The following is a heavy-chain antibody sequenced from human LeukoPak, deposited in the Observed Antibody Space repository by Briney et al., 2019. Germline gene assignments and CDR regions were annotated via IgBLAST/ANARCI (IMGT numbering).Heavy chain of an antibody. V-gene: IGHV1-18*01. D-gene: IGHD3-10*02. CDR1: GYTFTSYG. Sequence: GASVKVPCKASGYTFTSYGISWVRQAPGQWLEWMGWISAYNGNTNYAQKLQGRVTMTTDTSTSTAYMELRSLRSDDTAVYYCARDQRGTMSSEHWGQGTLVTVSS. J-gene: IGHJ1*01. CDR2: ISAYNGNT. CDR3: ARDQRGTMSSEH.